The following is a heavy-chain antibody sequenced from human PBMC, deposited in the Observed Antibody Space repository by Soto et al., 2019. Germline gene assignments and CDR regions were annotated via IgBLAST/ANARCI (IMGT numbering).Heavy chain of an antibody. J-gene: IGHJ3*02. CDR3: VKDYYYGSGSYYNSRALAFDI. CDR1: GFTFSSYA. D-gene: IGHD3-10*01. CDR2: ISSNGGST. Sequence: GGSLRLSCSASGFTFSSYAMHWVRQAPGKGLEYVSAISSNGGSTYYADSVKGRFTTSRDNSKNTLYLQMSSLRAEDTAVYYCVKDYYYGSGSYYNSRALAFDIWGQGTMVTVSS. V-gene: IGHV3-64D*06.